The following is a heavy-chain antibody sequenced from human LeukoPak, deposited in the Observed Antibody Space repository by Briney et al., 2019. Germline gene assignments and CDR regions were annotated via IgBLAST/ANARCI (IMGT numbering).Heavy chain of an antibody. V-gene: IGHV3-21*06. CDR3: ATETIGRHYDY. Sequence: GGSLRLSCTASGLTFSTSGFNWVRQAPGKGLEWVASIGPTGSDRYHADSIKGRFTISRDNANNFLYLQMNSLRAEDTAVYYCATETIGRHYDYWGQGTLLTVSS. CDR2: IGPTGSDR. CDR1: GLTFSTSG. D-gene: IGHD1-14*01. J-gene: IGHJ4*02.